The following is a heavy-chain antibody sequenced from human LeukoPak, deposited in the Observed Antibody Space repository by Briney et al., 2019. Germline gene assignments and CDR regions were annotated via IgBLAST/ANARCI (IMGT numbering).Heavy chain of an antibody. CDR2: INHSGST. CDR3: ASLPNYGGNFIDY. J-gene: IGHJ4*02. CDR1: GGSFSGYY. V-gene: IGHV4-34*01. Sequence: SETLSLTCAVYGGSFSGYYWSWIRQPPGKGLEWIGEINHSGSTNYNPSLKSRVTISVDTSKNQFSLKLSSVTAGDTAVYYCASLPNYGGNFIDYWGQGTLVTVSS. D-gene: IGHD4-23*01.